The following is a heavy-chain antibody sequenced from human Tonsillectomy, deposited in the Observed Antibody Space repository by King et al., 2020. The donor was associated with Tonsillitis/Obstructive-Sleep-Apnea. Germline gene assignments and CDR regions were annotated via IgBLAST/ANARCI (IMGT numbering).Heavy chain of an antibody. V-gene: IGHV3-21*01. D-gene: IGHD3-10*01. CDR2: ISSSSSYI. CDR1: GFTFSSYS. Sequence: VQLVESGGGLVKPGGSLRLSCAASGFTFSSYSMNWVRQAPGKGLEWVSSISSSSSYIDYADSLKGRFTISRDNAKTSLYLQMNSLRAEDTAVYYCVRDYYSGSGTTEGCDPWGQGTLVTVSS. J-gene: IGHJ5*02. CDR3: VRDYYSGSGTTEGCDP.